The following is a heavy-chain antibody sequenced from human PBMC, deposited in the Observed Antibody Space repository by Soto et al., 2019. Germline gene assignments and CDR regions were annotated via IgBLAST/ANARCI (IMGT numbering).Heavy chain of an antibody. CDR2: ISDSGTDT. V-gene: IGHV3-23*01. CDR1: GFSFNNYA. CDR3: AKNLHLGELSFRNDCFDV. J-gene: IGHJ3*01. Sequence: EVQLLESGGGLVQPGGSLRLSCGASGFSFNNYAMSWVRQAPGKGLEWGSVISDSGTDTDYAVSVKGRFTISRDNSRNTLSLHSSSLSAEDTALYVCAKNLHLGELSFRNDCFDVWGQGTMVTVSS. D-gene: IGHD3-16*01.